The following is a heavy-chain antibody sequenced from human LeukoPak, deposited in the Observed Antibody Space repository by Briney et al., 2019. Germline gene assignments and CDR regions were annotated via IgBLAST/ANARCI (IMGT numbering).Heavy chain of an antibody. V-gene: IGHV3-9*03. CDR3: AKAYYDSSGLYGAFDI. D-gene: IGHD3-22*01. CDR1: GFTFSSYA. Sequence: SLRLSCAASGFTFSSYAMSWVRQAPGKGLEWVSGISWNSGSIGYADSVKGRFTISRDNAKNSLYLQMNSLRAEDMALYYCAKAYYDSSGLYGAFDIWGQGTMVTVSS. CDR2: ISWNSGSI. J-gene: IGHJ3*02.